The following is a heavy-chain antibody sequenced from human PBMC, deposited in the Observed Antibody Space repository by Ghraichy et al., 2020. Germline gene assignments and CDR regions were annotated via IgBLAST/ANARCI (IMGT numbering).Heavy chain of an antibody. D-gene: IGHD3-3*01. V-gene: IGHV4-39*07. CDR3: ARDLSRYDFWSGYYRADYYYYGMDV. Sequence: ETLSLTCTVSGGSISSTSYYWSWIRQPPGKGLDWIGSIYYTGSTHYNPSLRSRVTISADTSKQQFSLKLSSVTAADTAVYYCARDLSRYDFWSGYYRADYYYYGMDVWGHGTTVIVSS. J-gene: IGHJ6*02. CDR1: GGSISSTSYY. CDR2: IYYTGST.